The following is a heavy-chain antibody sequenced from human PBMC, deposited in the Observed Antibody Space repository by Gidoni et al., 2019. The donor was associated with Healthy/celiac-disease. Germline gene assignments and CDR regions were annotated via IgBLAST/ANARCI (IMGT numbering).Heavy chain of an antibody. CDR3: ARASYLDCSSTSCYTGLGWFDP. V-gene: IGHV4-59*01. CDR1: GGSISSYY. CDR2: IYYSGST. J-gene: IGHJ5*02. Sequence: QVQLQESGPGLVKPSETLSLTCTVSGGSISSYYWSWIRQPPGKGLEWIGYIYYSGSTNYNPSLKSRVTISVDTSKNQFSLKLSSVTAADTAVYYCARASYLDCSSTSCYTGLGWFDPWGQGTLVTVSS. D-gene: IGHD2-2*02.